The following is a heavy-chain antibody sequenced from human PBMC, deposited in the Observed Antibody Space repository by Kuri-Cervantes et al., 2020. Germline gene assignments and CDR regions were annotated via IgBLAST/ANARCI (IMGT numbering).Heavy chain of an antibody. J-gene: IGHJ5*02. V-gene: IGHV3-30-3*01. CDR3: ARGMVLLWFGELTGNWFYP. D-gene: IGHD3-10*01. CDR1: GFTVSSYA. CDR2: ISYDGSNK. Sequence: GGSLRLSCAASGFTVSSYAMHWVRQAQGKGLGWVAVISYDGSNKYYADSVKGRFTIARDNSKNTLYLQMNSLRAEDTAVYYCARGMVLLWFGELTGNWFYPWGKGTLVTVPS.